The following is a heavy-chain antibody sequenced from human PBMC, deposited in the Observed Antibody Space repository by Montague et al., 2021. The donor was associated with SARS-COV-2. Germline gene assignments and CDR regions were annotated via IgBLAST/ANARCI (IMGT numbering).Heavy chain of an antibody. CDR3: ARGFDY. CDR2: IYYSGST. Sequence: SETLSLTCTVSGGSISSYYWSWIRQPPGKGLEWIGYIYYSGSTNHNPSLKSRVTISVDTSKNQFSLKLSSVTAADTAVYFCARGFDYWGQGTLVTVSS. V-gene: IGHV4-59*08. CDR1: GGSISSYY. J-gene: IGHJ4*02.